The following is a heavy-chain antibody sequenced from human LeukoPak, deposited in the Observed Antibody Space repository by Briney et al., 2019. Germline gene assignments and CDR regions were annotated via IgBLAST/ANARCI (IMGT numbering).Heavy chain of an antibody. CDR1: GGSISSYY. J-gene: IGHJ5*02. V-gene: IGHV4-4*07. CDR3: ARDRFYYGSGRAQFDP. CDR2: IYTSGST. D-gene: IGHD3-10*01. Sequence: SETLSLTCTVSGGSISSYYWSWIRQPAGKGLEWIGRIYTSGSTNYNPSLKSRVTISVDTSKNQFSLKLSSVTAADTAVYYCARDRFYYGSGRAQFDPWGQGTLVTVSS.